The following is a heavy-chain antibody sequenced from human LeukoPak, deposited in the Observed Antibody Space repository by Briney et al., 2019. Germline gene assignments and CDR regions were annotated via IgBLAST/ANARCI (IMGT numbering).Heavy chain of an antibody. J-gene: IGHJ4*02. V-gene: IGHV4-59*08. CDR3: ARHPFFNPFDY. Sequence: SETLSLTCTVSGASISSDYRSWIRQPPGKGLEWIGYIYITGNTNYSPSLKSRVTMSLDTSKNQFSLKLSSVTATDTAVYYCARHPFFNPFDYWGLGTLVTVSS. CDR2: IYITGNT. D-gene: IGHD3-3*01. CDR1: GASISSDY.